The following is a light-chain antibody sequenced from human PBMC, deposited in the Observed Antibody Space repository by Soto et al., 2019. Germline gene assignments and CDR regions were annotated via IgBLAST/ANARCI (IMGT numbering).Light chain of an antibody. CDR1: SSNIGSPYD. CDR2: ENV. CDR3: SSYGGSNIYVV. V-gene: IGLV1-40*01. Sequence: QAVVTQPPSVSGAPGQRVTIPCTGSSSNIGSPYDVHWYQQLAGAAPKLLIYENVNRPSGVPDRFSGSKSGTSASLAITGLQAEDEADYYCSSYGGSNIYVVFGGGTKVTVL. J-gene: IGLJ2*01.